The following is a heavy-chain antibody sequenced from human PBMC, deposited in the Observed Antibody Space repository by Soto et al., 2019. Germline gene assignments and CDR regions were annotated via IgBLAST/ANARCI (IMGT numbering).Heavy chain of an antibody. CDR1: GFTVSSNY. V-gene: IGHV3-66*04. D-gene: IGHD4-17*01. CDR2: IYSGRST. J-gene: IGHJ4*02. Sequence: GGSLRLSCAASGFTVSSNYMSWVRQAPGKGLEWVSVIYSGRSTYYADSVKGRFTISRDNSKNTLYLQMNSLRAEDTAVYYCGRHRTRDYGDFEFDYWGQGTLVTVS. CDR3: GRHRTRDYGDFEFDY.